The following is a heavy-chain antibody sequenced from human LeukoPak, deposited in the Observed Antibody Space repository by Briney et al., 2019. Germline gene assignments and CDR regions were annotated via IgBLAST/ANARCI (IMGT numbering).Heavy chain of an antibody. CDR2: ISSSSTSYI. D-gene: IGHD2-15*01. Sequence: PGGSLRLSCAASGFTFSSYSMNWVRQAPGKGLEWVSSISSSSTSYIYYADSVKGRFTISRDNAKNSLYLQMNSLRAEDTAVYYCARDYCSGGSCYPFVHYYGMDVWGQGTTVTVSS. J-gene: IGHJ6*02. CDR3: ARDYCSGGSCYPFVHYYGMDV. V-gene: IGHV3-21*01. CDR1: GFTFSSYS.